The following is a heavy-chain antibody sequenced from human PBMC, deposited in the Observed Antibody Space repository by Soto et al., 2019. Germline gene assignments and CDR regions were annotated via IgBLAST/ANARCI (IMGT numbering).Heavy chain of an antibody. V-gene: IGHV4-59*01. Sequence: TSETLSLTCTVSGGSISSYYWSWIRQPPGKGLEWIGYIYYSGSTNYNPSLKSRVTISVDTSKNQFSLKLSSVTAADTAVYYCAREGGFVSSDAFDIWGQGTMVTVSS. J-gene: IGHJ3*02. CDR2: IYYSGST. CDR1: GGSISSYY. CDR3: AREGGFVSSDAFDI. D-gene: IGHD2-2*01.